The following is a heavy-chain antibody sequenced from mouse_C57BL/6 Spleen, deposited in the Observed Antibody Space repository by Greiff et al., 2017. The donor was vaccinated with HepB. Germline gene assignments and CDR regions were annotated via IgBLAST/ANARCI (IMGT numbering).Heavy chain of an antibody. D-gene: IGHD2-1*01. CDR1: GYAFSSSW. CDR2: IYPGDGDT. V-gene: IGHV1-82*01. CDR3: AVIYREYFDV. Sequence: QVQLQQSGPELVKPGASVKISCKASGYAFSSSWMNWVKQRPGKGLEWIGRIYPGDGDTNYNGKFKGKATLTADKSSSTAYMQLSSLTSEDYAVYFCAVIYREYFDVWGTGTTVTVSS. J-gene: IGHJ1*03.